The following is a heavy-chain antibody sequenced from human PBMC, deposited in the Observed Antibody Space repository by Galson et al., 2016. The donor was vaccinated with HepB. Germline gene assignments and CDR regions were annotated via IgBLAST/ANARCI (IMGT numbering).Heavy chain of an antibody. Sequence: SLRLSCAASGFNFGGFAMHWVRQVPGKGLEWVSAITWNTNNIQYADSVRGRFTVSRDNAKNSPYLQMNSLRPDDTAFYYCTKGLPYGTTWVGAFDYWGQGVLVTVSS. J-gene: IGHJ4*02. V-gene: IGHV3-9*01. CDR3: TKGLPYGTTWVGAFDY. CDR2: ITWNTNNI. CDR1: GFNFGGFA. D-gene: IGHD3-10*01.